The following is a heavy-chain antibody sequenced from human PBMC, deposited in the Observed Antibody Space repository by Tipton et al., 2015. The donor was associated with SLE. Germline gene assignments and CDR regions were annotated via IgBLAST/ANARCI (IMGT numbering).Heavy chain of an antibody. CDR3: ARPLAAAGGD. CDR2: IIPIFGTA. D-gene: IGHD6-13*01. CDR1: GGTFSSYA. V-gene: IGHV1-69*06. J-gene: IGHJ4*02. Sequence: QVQLVQSGAEVKKPGSSVKVSCKASGGTFSSYAISWVRQAPGQGLEWMGGIIPIFGTANYAQKFQGRVTMTRNTSISTAYMELSSLRSEDTAVYYCARPLAAAGGDWGQGTLVTVSS.